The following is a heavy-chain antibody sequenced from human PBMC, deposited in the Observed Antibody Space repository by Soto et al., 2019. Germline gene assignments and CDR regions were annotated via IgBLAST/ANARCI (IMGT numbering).Heavy chain of an antibody. Sequence: SLRLSCVASEFTFSSYWMTWVRQAPGKGLEWVANIKQDGSEKYYVDSVKGRFTSSRDNAKNSLYLQMDGLRVEDTAIYYCATYCSSTSCRSFWGQGTLVTVSS. CDR1: EFTFSSYW. CDR3: ATYCSSTSCRSF. V-gene: IGHV3-7*05. D-gene: IGHD2-2*01. CDR2: IKQDGSEK. J-gene: IGHJ4*02.